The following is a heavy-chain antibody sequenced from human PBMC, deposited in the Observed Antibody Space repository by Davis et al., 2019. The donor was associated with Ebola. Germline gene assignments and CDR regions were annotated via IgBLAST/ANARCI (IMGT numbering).Heavy chain of an antibody. CDR2: INHSGST. CDR1: GGSFSGYY. Sequence: PGGSLRLSCAVYGGSFSGYYWSWIRQPPGKGMEWIGEINHSGSTNYNPSLKSRVTISVDTSTNQFSLKLSSVTAADTAVYYCASSHCSSTSCHGAFPPFGYWGQGTLVTVSS. J-gene: IGHJ4*02. CDR3: ASSHCSSTSCHGAFPPFGY. V-gene: IGHV4-34*01. D-gene: IGHD2-2*01.